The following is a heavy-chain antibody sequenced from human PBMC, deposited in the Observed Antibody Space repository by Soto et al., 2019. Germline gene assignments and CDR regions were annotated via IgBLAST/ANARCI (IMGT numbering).Heavy chain of an antibody. CDR3: TTLHPYCGGDCYPYYYYGMDV. Sequence: GGSLRLSCAASGFTFSNAWMNWVRQAPGKGLEWVGRIKSKTDGGTTDYAAPVKGRFTISRDDSKNTLYLQMNSLKTEDTAVYYCTTLHPYCGGDCYPYYYYGMDVWGQGTAVTVSS. CDR1: GFTFSNAW. J-gene: IGHJ6*02. D-gene: IGHD2-21*02. V-gene: IGHV3-15*07. CDR2: IKSKTDGGTT.